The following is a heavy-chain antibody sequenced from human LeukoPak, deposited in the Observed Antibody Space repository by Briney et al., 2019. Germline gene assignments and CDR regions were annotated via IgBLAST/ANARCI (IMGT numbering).Heavy chain of an antibody. CDR2: ISSSSSSI. Sequence: QAGGSLRLSCAASGFTFSDYSMNWVRQAPGKGLEWISYISSSSSSIYYADSVKGRFTISRDNAKNSLYLQMNTLRAEDTAVYYCARDRHKYNYDSGGYPPYWGQGTLVTVSS. J-gene: IGHJ4*02. CDR1: GFTFSDYS. CDR3: ARDRHKYNYDSGGYPPY. V-gene: IGHV3-48*01. D-gene: IGHD3-22*01.